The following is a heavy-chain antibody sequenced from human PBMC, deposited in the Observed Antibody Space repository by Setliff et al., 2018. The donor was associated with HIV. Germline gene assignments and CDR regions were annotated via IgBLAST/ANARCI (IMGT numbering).Heavy chain of an antibody. Sequence: GESLTISCEASGYIFTDYWIGWVRQMPGKGLEWRGIIYPGDSDTRYSPSFQGQVTFSADKSISAVYLQWDSLKASDSAIYYCARAPRSPLRWRDNLLSSSSFFMDVWGKGTTVTVSS. D-gene: IGHD2-21*01. V-gene: IGHV5-51*01. CDR2: IYPGDSDT. CDR1: GYIFTDYW. CDR3: ARAPRSPLRWRDNLLSSSSFFMDV. J-gene: IGHJ6*03.